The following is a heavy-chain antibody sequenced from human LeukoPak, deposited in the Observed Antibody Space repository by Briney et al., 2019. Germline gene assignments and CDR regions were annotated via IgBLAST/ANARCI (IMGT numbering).Heavy chain of an antibody. J-gene: IGHJ4*02. D-gene: IGHD3-16*01. V-gene: IGHV4-34*01. Sequence: KPSETLSLTCAVSGDSLSRYYWTWIRQPPGKGLEWLGEINPSGSPDYNPSLKSRATISVDKSKNQFSLKLSSVTAADTAVYYCVRDVGADVWGMFYFDYWGQGTLVTVSS. CDR1: GDSLSRYY. CDR2: INPSGSP. CDR3: VRDVGADVWGMFYFDY.